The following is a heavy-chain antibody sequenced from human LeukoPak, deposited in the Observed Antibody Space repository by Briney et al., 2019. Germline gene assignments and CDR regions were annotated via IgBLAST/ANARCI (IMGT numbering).Heavy chain of an antibody. CDR1: GGSISTYY. J-gene: IGHJ4*02. CDR3: ARATTYCSCLDY. Sequence: PSETLSLTCTVSGGSISTYYWSWIRQPPGEGLEWIGSIYYSGTTHSNPSLKSRATISVDTSKNHLSLKVNSVTAADTAVYYCARATTYCSCLDYWGQGTLVPVSS. D-gene: IGHD2-8*02. CDR2: IYYSGTT. V-gene: IGHV4-59*01.